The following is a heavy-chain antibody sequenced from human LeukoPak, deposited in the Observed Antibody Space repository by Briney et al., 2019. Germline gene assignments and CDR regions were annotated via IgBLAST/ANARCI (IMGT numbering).Heavy chain of an antibody. D-gene: IGHD6-6*01. CDR2: ISGSGGST. CDR1: GFTFSSYA. CDR3: ARIGYSSSSTDY. V-gene: IGHV3-23*01. Sequence: GGSLRLSCAASGFTFSSYAMSWVRQAPGKGLEWVSAISGSGGSTYYADSVKGRFTISRDNSKDTLYLQMDSLRAEDTAVYYCARIGYSSSSTDYWGQGTLVTVSS. J-gene: IGHJ4*02.